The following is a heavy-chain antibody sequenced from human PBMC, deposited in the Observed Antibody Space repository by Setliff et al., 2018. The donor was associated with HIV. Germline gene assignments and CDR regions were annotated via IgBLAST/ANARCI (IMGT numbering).Heavy chain of an antibody. CDR2: INPNSGGT. J-gene: IGHJ1*01. CDR3: ARGGQNALRYLDWLPEGEYFHH. CDR1: GYSFTGYY. Sequence: GASVKVSCKASGYSFTGYYIHWMRQAPGQGPEWLGWINPNSGGTNYAQRFQGRVTMTRDTSISTASMDLRSLRSDDTAFYYCARGGQNALRYLDWLPEGEYFHHWGQGTLVTVSS. V-gene: IGHV1-2*02. D-gene: IGHD3-9*01.